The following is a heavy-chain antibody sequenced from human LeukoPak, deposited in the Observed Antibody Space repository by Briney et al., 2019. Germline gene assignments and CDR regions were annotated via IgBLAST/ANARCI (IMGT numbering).Heavy chain of an antibody. CDR3: ASYRVADYYDSSGTSVY. Sequence: GGSLRLSCAASGFTFSDYYMSWIRQAPGKGLEWVSYISSSGSPIYYADSVKGRFTISRDDAKNSLYLQMNSLRAEDTAVYYCASYRVADYYDSSGTSVYWGQGTLVTVSS. D-gene: IGHD3-22*01. CDR2: ISSSGSPI. J-gene: IGHJ4*02. CDR1: GFTFSDYY. V-gene: IGHV3-11*01.